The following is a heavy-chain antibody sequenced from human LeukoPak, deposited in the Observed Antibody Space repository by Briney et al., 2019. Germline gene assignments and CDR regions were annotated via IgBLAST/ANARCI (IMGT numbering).Heavy chain of an antibody. Sequence: PSETLSLTCTVSGGSISSYYWSWIRQPQGKGLEWIGYIYYSGSTNYNPSLKSRVTISVDTSKNQFSLKLSSVTAADTAVYYCARVIPGGYYVDYWGQGTLVTVSS. J-gene: IGHJ4*02. CDR3: ARVIPGGYYVDY. V-gene: IGHV4-59*01. D-gene: IGHD3-10*01. CDR2: IYYSGST. CDR1: GGSISSYY.